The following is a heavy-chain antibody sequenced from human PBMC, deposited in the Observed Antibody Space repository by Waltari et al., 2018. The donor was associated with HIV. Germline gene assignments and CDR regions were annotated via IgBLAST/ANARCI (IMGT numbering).Heavy chain of an antibody. Sequence: EVQLVETGGALVQPGGSLRVYCVASGFTFSKYCITWVGRAPGKGLEWVANIKQDGNEKNYLDSVKGRFTISRDNAKNSLYLQMNNLRDEDSATYYCARAYSGTYRIGDYWGQGTLVTVSS. CDR2: IKQDGNEK. D-gene: IGHD1-26*01. CDR1: GFTFSKYC. V-gene: IGHV3-7*01. J-gene: IGHJ4*02. CDR3: ARAYSGTYRIGDY.